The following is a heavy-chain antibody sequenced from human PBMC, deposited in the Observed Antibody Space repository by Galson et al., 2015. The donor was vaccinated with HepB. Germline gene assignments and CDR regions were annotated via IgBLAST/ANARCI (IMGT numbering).Heavy chain of an antibody. CDR1: GFTFSSYA. J-gene: IGHJ4*02. D-gene: IGHD3-3*01. Sequence: SLRLSCAASGFTFSSYAMSWVRQAPGKGLEWVSAISGSGGSTYYADSVKGRFTISRDNSKNTLYLQMNSLRAEDTAVYYCAKDFKVLTRFGVVEYYFDYWGQGTLVTVSS. CDR3: AKDFKVLTRFGVVEYYFDY. V-gene: IGHV3-23*01. CDR2: ISGSGGST.